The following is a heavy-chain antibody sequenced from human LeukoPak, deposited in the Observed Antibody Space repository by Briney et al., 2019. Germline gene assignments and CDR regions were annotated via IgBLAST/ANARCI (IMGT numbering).Heavy chain of an antibody. J-gene: IGHJ4*02. CDR1: GFIFSSFW. CDR3: ARDSPYFDY. CDR2: IKQNGSEK. Sequence: PGGSLRLSCAASGFIFSSFWMSWVRQAPGKGLEWVANIKQNGSEKSYVDSVKGRFTISRDNAKNSLYLQMNSLRAEDTAVYYCARDSPYFDYWGQGTLVTVSS. V-gene: IGHV3-7*01.